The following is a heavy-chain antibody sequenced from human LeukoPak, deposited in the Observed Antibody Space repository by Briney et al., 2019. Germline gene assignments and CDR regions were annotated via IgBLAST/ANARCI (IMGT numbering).Heavy chain of an antibody. CDR3: ARGGTYDILTGYFSNWFDP. V-gene: IGHV4-59*01. Sequence: SETLSLTCTVSGGSINSYYWSWIRQPPGKGLEWIGYIYYSGSTNYNPSLKSRVTISVDTSKNQFSLRLSSVTAADTAVYYCARGGTYDILTGYFSNWFDPWGQGTLVTVSS. CDR2: IYYSGST. J-gene: IGHJ5*02. D-gene: IGHD3-9*01. CDR1: GGSINSYY.